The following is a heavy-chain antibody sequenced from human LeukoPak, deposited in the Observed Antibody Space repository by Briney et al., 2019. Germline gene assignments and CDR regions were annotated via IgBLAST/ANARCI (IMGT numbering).Heavy chain of an antibody. V-gene: IGHV1-69*05. CDR2: IIPIFGTA. D-gene: IGHD5-24*01. CDR1: GGTFSSYA. J-gene: IGHJ4*02. CDR3: ARGDGYNYFPPDY. Sequence: SVKVSCEASGGTFSSYAISWVRQAPGQGLEWMGRIIPIFGTANYAQKFQGRVTITTDESTSTAYMELSSPRSEDTAVYYCARGDGYNYFPPDYWGQGTLVTVSS.